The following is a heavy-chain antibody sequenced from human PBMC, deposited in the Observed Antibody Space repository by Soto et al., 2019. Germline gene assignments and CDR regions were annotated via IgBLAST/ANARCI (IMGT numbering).Heavy chain of an antibody. CDR2: ISSSSSTI. CDR1: GFTFSSYS. Sequence: EVQLVESGGGLVQPGGSLRLSCAASGFTFSSYSMNWVRQAPGKGLEWVSYISSSSSTIYYADSVKGRFTIARDNAKNSLYLQMNSLRYEDTAVYYCARDRITMVRGVINYYYGMDVWGQGTTVTVSS. J-gene: IGHJ6*02. D-gene: IGHD3-10*01. CDR3: ARDRITMVRGVINYYYGMDV. V-gene: IGHV3-48*02.